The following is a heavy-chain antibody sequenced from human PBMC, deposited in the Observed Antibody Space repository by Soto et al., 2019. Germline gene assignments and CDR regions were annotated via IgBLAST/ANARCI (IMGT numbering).Heavy chain of an antibody. D-gene: IGHD3-22*01. V-gene: IGHV5-51*01. Sequence: PGESLKISCKGFGYSFTTYWIGWVRQVPGKGLEWMGIIYPGDSDTRYSPSFQGQVTISADKSISTPYLQWSSLKASDTAMYYCAKRPYDGSVYYDYGGKGTLVTVSS. CDR1: GYSFTTYW. CDR2: IYPGDSDT. CDR3: AKRPYDGSVYYDY. J-gene: IGHJ4*02.